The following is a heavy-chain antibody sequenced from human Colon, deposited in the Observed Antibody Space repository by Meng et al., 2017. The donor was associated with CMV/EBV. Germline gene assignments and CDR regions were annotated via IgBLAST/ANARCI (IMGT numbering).Heavy chain of an antibody. D-gene: IGHD3-10*01. CDR2: INHSGST. V-gene: IGHV4-34*01. Sequence: QAQLQQWGAGLLKPSETLSLTCAVYGGSFSGYYWSWIRQPPGKGLEWIGEINHSGSTNYNPSLKSRVTISVDTSKNQFSLKLSSVTAADTAVYYCARGLYGSGRHQIDYWGQGTLVTGSS. CDR1: GGSFSGYY. J-gene: IGHJ4*02. CDR3: ARGLYGSGRHQIDY.